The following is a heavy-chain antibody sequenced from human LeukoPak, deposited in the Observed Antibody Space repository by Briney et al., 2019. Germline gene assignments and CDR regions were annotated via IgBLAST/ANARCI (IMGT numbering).Heavy chain of an antibody. CDR1: GDSISSYY. CDR2: IHTNGRT. V-gene: IGHV4-4*09. Sequence: PSETLSLTCTVSGDSISSYYWSWIRQTPGKGLEWIGYIHTNGRTNYSPSLKSRVTMSVDSPKNQLSLMLSSVTAAATAVYYCTRRAPTSYGHYLDSWGQGTLVTVSS. J-gene: IGHJ4*02. D-gene: IGHD3-10*01. CDR3: TRRAPTSYGHYLDS.